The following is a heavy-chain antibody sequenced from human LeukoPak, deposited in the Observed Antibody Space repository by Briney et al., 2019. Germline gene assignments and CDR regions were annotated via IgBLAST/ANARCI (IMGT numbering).Heavy chain of an antibody. Sequence: GGSLRLSCAASGFTFSSYAMHWVRQAPGKGLEWVAVISYDGSNKYYADSVKGRFTISRDNSKNTLYLQMNCLRAEDTAVYYCARQIAAAGEAFDYWGQGTLVTVSS. J-gene: IGHJ4*02. D-gene: IGHD6-13*01. V-gene: IGHV3-30*01. CDR2: ISYDGSNK. CDR3: ARQIAAAGEAFDY. CDR1: GFTFSSYA.